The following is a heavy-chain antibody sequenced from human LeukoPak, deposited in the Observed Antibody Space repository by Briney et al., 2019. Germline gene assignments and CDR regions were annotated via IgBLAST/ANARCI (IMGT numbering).Heavy chain of an antibody. J-gene: IGHJ4*02. D-gene: IGHD6-13*01. V-gene: IGHV5-51*01. CDR1: GYTFTTYW. Sequence: GESLKISCKGSGYTFTTYWIGWVRQMPGKGLEWMGIIYPGDSDPSYSPSFQGQVTISADTSISTAYLQWSSLKASDSAMYYCVRHGLGSSWFGFDYWGQGTLVTVSS. CDR3: VRHGLGSSWFGFDY. CDR2: IYPGDSDP.